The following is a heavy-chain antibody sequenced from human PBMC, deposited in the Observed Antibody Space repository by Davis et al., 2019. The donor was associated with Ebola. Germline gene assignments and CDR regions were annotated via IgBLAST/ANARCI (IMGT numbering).Heavy chain of an antibody. J-gene: IGHJ4*02. CDR1: GYSLTGYW. Sequence: GESLKISCKVSGYSLTGYWIAWVRQMSGTGLEWMGFIHPGDSETRYSPAFQGQVTISVDKSISTAYLHWSSLKASDSAMYYCVGRGGKGGDYLDFWGQGTLVTVSS. CDR3: VGRGGKGGDYLDF. D-gene: IGHD1-26*01. V-gene: IGHV5-51*01. CDR2: IHPGDSET.